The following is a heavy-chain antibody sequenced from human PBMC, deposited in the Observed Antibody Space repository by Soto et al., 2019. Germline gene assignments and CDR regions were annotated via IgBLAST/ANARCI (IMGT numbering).Heavy chain of an antibody. CDR2: IYHAGSV. CDR1: GYSIASGYY. J-gene: IGHJ6*02. Sequence: SETLFLTCAVSGYSIASGYYWAWIRQSPGKGLQWIGSIYHAGSVYYNPSLNSRVAVSLDTSKNHFSLKLTSVTAADTAVYYCARTFDYYGMDVWGQGTTVTVYS. V-gene: IGHV4-38-2*01. CDR3: ARTFDYYGMDV.